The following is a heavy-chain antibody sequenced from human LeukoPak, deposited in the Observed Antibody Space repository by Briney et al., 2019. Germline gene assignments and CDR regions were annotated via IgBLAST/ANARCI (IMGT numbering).Heavy chain of an antibody. J-gene: IGHJ4*02. CDR3: ARDTRSGYYHYFDY. D-gene: IGHD3-3*01. Sequence: PGGSLRLSCAASGFTFSSYSMNWVRQAPGKGLEWVSYITSSSTSIYYADSVKGRFTISRDNAKNSLYLQMNSLRADDTAVYYCARDTRSGYYHYFDYWGQGALVTVSS. V-gene: IGHV3-48*01. CDR1: GFTFSSYS. CDR2: ITSSSTSI.